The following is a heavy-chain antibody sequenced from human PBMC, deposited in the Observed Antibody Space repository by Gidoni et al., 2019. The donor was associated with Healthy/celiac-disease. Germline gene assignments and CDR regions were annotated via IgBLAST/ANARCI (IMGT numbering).Heavy chain of an antibody. D-gene: IGHD4-17*01. CDR1: GCTFSSYA. J-gene: IGHJ5*02. CDR3: ARTGDHDYGDYGVWWFDP. Sequence: QVQLVQSGAEVKKPGSSVKVSCKASGCTFSSYAISWVRQAPGQGLDWMGGIIPIFGTANYAQKFQGRVTITADESTSTAYMELSSLRSEDTAVYYCARTGDHDYGDYGVWWFDPWGQGTLVTVSS. CDR2: IIPIFGTA. V-gene: IGHV1-69*01.